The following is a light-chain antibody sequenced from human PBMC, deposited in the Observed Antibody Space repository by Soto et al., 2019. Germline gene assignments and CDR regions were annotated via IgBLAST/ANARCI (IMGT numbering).Light chain of an antibody. CDR1: QSISNSY. V-gene: IGKV3-20*01. CDR2: GIS. CDR3: QQYDSSPYT. Sequence: EIVLTQSPGTLSSSPGERATLSCRASQSISNSYLAWYQQKPGQAPRLVIHGISTRATGVPDRFSGGGSGTDFSLTISRLEPEDFAVYYCQQYDSSPYTFGQGTKVDIK. J-gene: IGKJ2*01.